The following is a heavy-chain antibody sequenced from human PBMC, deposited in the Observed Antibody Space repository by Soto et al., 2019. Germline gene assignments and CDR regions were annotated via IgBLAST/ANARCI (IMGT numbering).Heavy chain of an antibody. J-gene: IGHJ4*02. CDR2: INSDGSST. CDR1: GFTFSSYW. D-gene: IGHD2-21*01. V-gene: IGHV3-74*01. Sequence: PGGSLRLSCAASGFTFSSYWMHWVHQAPGKGLVWVSRINSDGSSTSYADSVKGRFTISRDNAKNTLYLQMNSLRSEDTAVYYCARDTIAPGYFDYWGQGTLVTVSS. CDR3: ARDTIAPGYFDY.